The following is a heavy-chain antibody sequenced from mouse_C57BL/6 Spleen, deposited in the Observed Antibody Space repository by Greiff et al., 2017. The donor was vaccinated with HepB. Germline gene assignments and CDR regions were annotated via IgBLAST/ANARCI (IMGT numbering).Heavy chain of an antibody. J-gene: IGHJ2*01. Sequence: EVQLQQSGPELVKPGASVKISCKASGYTFTDYYMNWVKQSHGKSLEWIGDINPNNGGTSYNQKFKGKATLTVDKSSSTAYMELRSLTSEDSAVYYCAKVYYGYPYYFDYWGQGTTLTVSS. V-gene: IGHV1-26*01. D-gene: IGHD2-2*01. CDR2: INPNNGGT. CDR3: AKVYYGYPYYFDY. CDR1: GYTFTDYY.